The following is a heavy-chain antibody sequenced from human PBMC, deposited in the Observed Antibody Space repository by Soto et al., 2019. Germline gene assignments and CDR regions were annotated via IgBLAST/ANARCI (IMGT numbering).Heavy chain of an antibody. CDR1: GFSLSTSGMC. CDR2: IDWDADK. CDR3: ARITGSRYYFDF. J-gene: IGHJ4*02. D-gene: IGHD2-15*01. V-gene: IGHV2-70*11. Sequence: SGPTLLNPTQTLTLTCTFSGFSLSTSGMCVSWIRQPPGKALEWLARIDWDADKYYSTSLKTRLTISKDTSKNQVVLTMTNMDPVDTATYYCARITGSRYYFDFWGQGTLVTVSS.